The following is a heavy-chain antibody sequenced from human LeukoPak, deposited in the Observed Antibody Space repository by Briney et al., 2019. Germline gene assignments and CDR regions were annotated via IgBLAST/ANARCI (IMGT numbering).Heavy chain of an antibody. Sequence: SETLSLTCTVSGGSIRSYYWSWIRQRPGKGLEWIGYIYYIGGTNYNPSLKSRVTISLDTSKNQFSLKLNSVTAADTAVYYCARRYDTSGRLDYWGQGTLVTVSS. CDR3: ARRYDTSGRLDY. J-gene: IGHJ4*02. V-gene: IGHV4-59*08. CDR2: IYYIGGT. CDR1: GGSIRSYY. D-gene: IGHD3-22*01.